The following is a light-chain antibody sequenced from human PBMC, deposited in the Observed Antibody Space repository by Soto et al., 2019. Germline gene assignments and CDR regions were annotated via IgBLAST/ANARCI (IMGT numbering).Light chain of an antibody. CDR3: QQYGSSYPWT. CDR1: QSVSSNY. V-gene: IGKV3-20*01. CDR2: GAS. Sequence: EIVMTQSPGTLSLSPGERATLSCRAIQSVSSNYLAWYQQKPGQAPRLLIYGASSRATGSPDRFSGSGSGTDFTLTISSLEPEDFAVFYCQQYGSSYPWTFGQGTKVDIK. J-gene: IGKJ1*01.